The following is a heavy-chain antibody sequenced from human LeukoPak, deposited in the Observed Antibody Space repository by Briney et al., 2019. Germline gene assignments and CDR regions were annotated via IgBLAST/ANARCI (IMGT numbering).Heavy chain of an antibody. V-gene: IGHV3-33*06. CDR3: AKDQYGDYGPYGMDV. D-gene: IGHD4-17*01. CDR2: IWYDGNNK. CDR1: GFTFSSYG. J-gene: IGHJ6*02. Sequence: GGSLRLSCAASGFTFSSYGMHWVRQAPGKGLEWVALIWYDGNNKYYADSVKGRFTISRDNSKNTLYLQMNSLRAEDTALYYCAKDQYGDYGPYGMDVWGQGTTVTVSS.